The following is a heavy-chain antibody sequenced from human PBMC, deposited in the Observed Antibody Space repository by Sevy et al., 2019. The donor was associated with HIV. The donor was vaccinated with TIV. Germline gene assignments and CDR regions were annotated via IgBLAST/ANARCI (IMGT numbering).Heavy chain of an antibody. CDR3: AGGDKTMITDLDY. Sequence: GGSLRLSCAASGLTLTTTGMSWVRQAPGKGLEWVAGVTSDGTTYYADSVRDRFTVSRDNSKSTLYLQLNSLRADDTAVFYCAGGDKTMITDLDYWGQGTLVTVSS. CDR2: VTSDGTT. J-gene: IGHJ4*02. D-gene: IGHD3-16*01. V-gene: IGHV3-23*01. CDR1: GLTLTTTG.